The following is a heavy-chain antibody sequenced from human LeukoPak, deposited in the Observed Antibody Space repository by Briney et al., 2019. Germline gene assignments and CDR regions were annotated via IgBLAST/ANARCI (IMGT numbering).Heavy chain of an antibody. CDR2: ISGSGGST. V-gene: IGHV3-23*01. CDR3: AKDPRHTITYYYMDV. Sequence: GGSLRLSCAASGFTFSSYAMSWVRQAPGKGLERVSAISGSGGSTYYADYVKGRFTISRDNSKNTLYLQMNSLRAEDTAVYYCAKDPRHTITYYYMDVWGKGTTVTVSS. D-gene: IGHD3-9*01. J-gene: IGHJ6*03. CDR1: GFTFSSYA.